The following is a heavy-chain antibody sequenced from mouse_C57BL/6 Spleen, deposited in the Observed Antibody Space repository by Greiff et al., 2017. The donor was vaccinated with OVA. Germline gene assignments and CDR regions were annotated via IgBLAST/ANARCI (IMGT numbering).Heavy chain of an antibody. CDR3: ARDGDYKGYYAMYY. V-gene: IGHV3-5*01. J-gene: IGHJ4*01. CDR2: IYYSGTI. D-gene: IGHD2-13*01. Sequence: ESGPGLVKPSQTVFLTCTVTGISITTGNYRWSWIRQFPGNKLEWIGYIYYSGTITYNPSLTRRTPITRETPKNQFFLEMNSVTAEDTATYYCARDGDYKGYYAMYYWGQGASVTVA. CDR1: GISITTGNYR.